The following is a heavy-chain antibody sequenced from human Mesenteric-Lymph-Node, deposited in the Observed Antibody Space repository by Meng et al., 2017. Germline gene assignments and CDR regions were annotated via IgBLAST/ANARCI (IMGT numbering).Heavy chain of an antibody. Sequence: SVKVSCKASGGTFSSYAISWVRQAPGQGLEWMGWINPNSGGTNYAQKFEGRVTMTRDTSFTTASLEVRRLTSDDTAVYYCARLSFAAPGHYFDNWGQGTLVTVSS. CDR3: ARLSFAAPGHYFDN. D-gene: IGHD6-13*01. CDR2: INPNSGGT. V-gene: IGHV1-2*02. CDR1: GGTFSSYA. J-gene: IGHJ4*02.